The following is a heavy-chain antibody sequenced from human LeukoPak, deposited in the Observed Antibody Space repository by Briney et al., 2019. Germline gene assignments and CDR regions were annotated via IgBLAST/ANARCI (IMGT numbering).Heavy chain of an antibody. V-gene: IGHV4-39*01. CDR2: IYYSGST. CDR3: ARRDYGDYREDYYFDY. Sequence: SETLSLTXTVSGGSISSSSYYWGWIRQPPGKGLEWIGSIYYSGSTYYNPSLKSRVTISVDTSKNQFSLKLSSVTAADTAVYYCARRDYGDYREDYYFDYWGQGTLVTVSS. D-gene: IGHD4-17*01. CDR1: GGSISSSSYY. J-gene: IGHJ4*02.